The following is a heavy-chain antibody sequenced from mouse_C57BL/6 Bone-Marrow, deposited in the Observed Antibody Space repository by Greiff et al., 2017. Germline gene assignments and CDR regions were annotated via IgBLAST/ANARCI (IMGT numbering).Heavy chain of an antibody. D-gene: IGHD1-1*01. CDR3: ARSGGSTDYFDY. Sequence: VQLQQPGAELVKPGASVKLSCKASGYTFTSYWMHWVKQRPGQSLEWIGMIDPNSGSTTYNEKFKSQATLTVDKSSRTAYMQLSSLTSEDSAVYYCARSGGSTDYFDYWGQGTTLTVSS. CDR1: GYTFTSYW. CDR2: IDPNSGST. J-gene: IGHJ2*01. V-gene: IGHV1-64*01.